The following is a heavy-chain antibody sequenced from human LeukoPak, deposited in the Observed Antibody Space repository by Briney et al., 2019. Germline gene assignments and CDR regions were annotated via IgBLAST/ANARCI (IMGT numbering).Heavy chain of an antibody. CDR3: ARDLYYYGSGTYYPTDWYFDL. D-gene: IGHD3-10*01. J-gene: IGHJ2*01. V-gene: IGHV4-4*07. Sequence: SETLSLTCTVSGGFISSYYWSWIRQPAGKGLEWIGRIYTSGSTNYNPSLKSRVTMSVDTSKNQFSLKLSSVTAADTAVYYCARDLYYYGSGTYYPTDWYFDLWGRGTLVTVSS. CDR1: GGFISSYY. CDR2: IYTSGST.